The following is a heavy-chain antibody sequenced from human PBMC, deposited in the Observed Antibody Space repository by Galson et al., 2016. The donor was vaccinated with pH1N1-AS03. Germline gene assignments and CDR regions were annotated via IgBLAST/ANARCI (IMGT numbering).Heavy chain of an antibody. J-gene: IGHJ4*02. D-gene: IGHD1-26*01. V-gene: IGHV4-38-2*01. CDR2: ISHSGNT. CDR1: GYSISSGFH. Sequence: ETLSLTCAVSGYSISSGFHWAWVRQPPSKGLEWIGTISHSGNTYYNPSLKSRVTMSVDTSKNQFSLKLSSVTAADAAVYYCARFSGSYQFDYWGQGTLGTVSS. CDR3: ARFSGSYQFDY.